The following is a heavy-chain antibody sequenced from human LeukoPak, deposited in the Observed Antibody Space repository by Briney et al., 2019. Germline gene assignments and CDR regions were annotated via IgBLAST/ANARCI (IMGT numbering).Heavy chain of an antibody. J-gene: IGHJ4*02. Sequence: SGGSLRLSCAASGFPFSHYGIHWVRQPPGKGLEWVAVIWSDGSHKYYADSVKGRFTISRDNSKNTLYLQMNSLRAEDTAVYYCAKDATAFYDSSGFFDYWGQGTLVTVSS. D-gene: IGHD3-22*01. CDR2: IWSDGSHK. CDR3: AKDATAFYDSSGFFDY. CDR1: GFPFSHYG. V-gene: IGHV3-33*06.